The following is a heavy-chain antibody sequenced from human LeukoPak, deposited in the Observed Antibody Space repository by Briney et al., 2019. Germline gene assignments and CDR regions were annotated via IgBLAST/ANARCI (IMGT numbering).Heavy chain of an antibody. CDR3: ARELWFGEPRPPFFDY. Sequence: GASVKVSCKASGYTFTSYAMNWVRQAPGQGLEWMGWINTNTGNPTYAQGFTGRFVFSLDTSVSTAYLQISSLKAEDTAVYYCARELWFGEPRPPFFDYWGQGTLVTVSS. V-gene: IGHV7-4-1*02. CDR1: GYTFTSYA. CDR2: INTNTGNP. J-gene: IGHJ4*02. D-gene: IGHD3-10*01.